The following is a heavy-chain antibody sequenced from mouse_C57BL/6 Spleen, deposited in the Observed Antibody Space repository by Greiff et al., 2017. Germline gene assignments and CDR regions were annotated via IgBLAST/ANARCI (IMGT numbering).Heavy chain of an antibody. CDR1: GFTFSSYA. Sequence: EVQLQESGEGLVKPGGSLKLSCAASGFTFSSYAMSWVRQTPEKRLEWVAYISSGGDYIYYADTVKGRFTISRDNARNTLYLQMSSLKSEDTAMYYCTRDQGGYGIYFDDWGQGTTLTVSS. V-gene: IGHV5-9-1*02. D-gene: IGHD2-1*01. CDR2: ISSGGDYI. CDR3: TRDQGGYGIYFDD. J-gene: IGHJ2*01.